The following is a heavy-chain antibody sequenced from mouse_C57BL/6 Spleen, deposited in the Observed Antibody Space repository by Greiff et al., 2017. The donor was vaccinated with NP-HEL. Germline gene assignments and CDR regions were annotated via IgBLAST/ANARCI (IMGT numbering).Heavy chain of an antibody. CDR2: INPGSGGT. CDR3: ARYWTYGYD. J-gene: IGHJ3*01. D-gene: IGHD2-2*01. Sequence: VKLQESGAELVRPGTSVKVSCKASGYAFTNYLIEWVKQRPGQGLEWIGVINPGSGGTNYNEKFKGKATLTADKSSSTAYMQLSSLTSEDSAVYFCARYWTYGYDWGQGTLVTVSA. CDR1: GYAFTNYL. V-gene: IGHV1-54*01.